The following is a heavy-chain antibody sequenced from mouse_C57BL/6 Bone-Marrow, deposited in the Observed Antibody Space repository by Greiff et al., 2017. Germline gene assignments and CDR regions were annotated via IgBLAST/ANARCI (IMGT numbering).Heavy chain of an antibody. V-gene: IGHV1-54*01. CDR2: INPGSGGT. CDR1: GYAFTNYL. J-gene: IGHJ3*01. Sequence: VQLQQSGAELVRPGTSVKVSCKASGYAFTNYLIEWVKQRPGQGLEWIGVINPGSGGTNYNEKFKGKATLTADKSSSTAYMQLSSLTSEDSAVYFCARSMRGGYFPWFAYWGQGTLVTVS. D-gene: IGHD2-3*01. CDR3: ARSMRGGYFPWFAY.